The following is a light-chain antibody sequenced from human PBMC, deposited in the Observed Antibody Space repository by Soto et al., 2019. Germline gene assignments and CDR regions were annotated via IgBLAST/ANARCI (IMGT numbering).Light chain of an antibody. V-gene: IGLV1-40*01. CDR2: GNN. J-gene: IGLJ2*01. Sequence: QSALTQPPSVSGAPGQRVTISCTGSSSNIGAGFDVHWYQQLPGAAPKLLIFGNNNRPSGVPDRFSGSKSGTSASLAITGLQAEDEADYHCQSYDNSLSASIFGGGTKLTVL. CDR1: SSNIGAGFD. CDR3: QSYDNSLSASI.